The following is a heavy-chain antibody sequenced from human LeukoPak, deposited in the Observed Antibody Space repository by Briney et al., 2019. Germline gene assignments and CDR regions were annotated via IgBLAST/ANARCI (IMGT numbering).Heavy chain of an antibody. Sequence: SETLSLTCTVSGGSISSGSYYWGWIRQPAGKGLEWIGRIHTSGSTNYNPSLKSRVTISVDTSKNQFSLQLTSATAADTAVYYCAGDYDSPGPNYIDVWGKGTTVTISS. V-gene: IGHV4-61*02. CDR1: GGSISSGSYY. J-gene: IGHJ6*03. CDR2: IHTSGST. CDR3: AGDYDSPGPNYIDV. D-gene: IGHD3-22*01.